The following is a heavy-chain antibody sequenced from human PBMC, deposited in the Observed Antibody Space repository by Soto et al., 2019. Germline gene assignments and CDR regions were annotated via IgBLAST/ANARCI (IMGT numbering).Heavy chain of an antibody. CDR2: IIPVFGTA. J-gene: IGHJ4*01. Sequence: QVQLVQSGAEVKKPGSSVKVSCKASGGIFNNYAISWVRQAPGQGLEWMGGIIPVFGTADYAQKFQGRVTITADESTSTAYMELSSLRSEDTAVYYWATGGGYFYDRSGHSAWFWGQGTLVTVSS. CDR1: GGIFNNYA. D-gene: IGHD3-22*01. V-gene: IGHV1-69*01. CDR3: ATGGGYFYDRSGHSAWF.